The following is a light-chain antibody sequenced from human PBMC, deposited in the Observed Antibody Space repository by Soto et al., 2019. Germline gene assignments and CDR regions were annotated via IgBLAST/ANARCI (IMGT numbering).Light chain of an antibody. Sequence: DIQTTESPSSGSSSVAYRFTSAWRASQGITNRLAWYQQKPGKDPKLLIYEASSLQSGVASRISGSGSGTDFTLTISSLQPEDFATYYCQQANSFPITFGQGTRLEI. V-gene: IGKV1D-12*01. CDR3: QQANSFPIT. J-gene: IGKJ5*01. CDR1: QGITNR. CDR2: EAS.